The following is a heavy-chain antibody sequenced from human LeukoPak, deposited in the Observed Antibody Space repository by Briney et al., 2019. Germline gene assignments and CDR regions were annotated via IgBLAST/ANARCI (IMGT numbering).Heavy chain of an antibody. Sequence: PSETLSLTCTVSGGSISSYYWSWIRQPPGKGLEWIGYIYYSGSTNYNPSLKSRVTISVDTSKNQFSLKLSSVTAADTAVYYCARLGSNTYYYGSGSRDAFDIWGQGTMVTVSS. V-gene: IGHV4-59*08. D-gene: IGHD3-10*01. CDR2: IYYSGST. CDR3: ARLGSNTYYYGSGSRDAFDI. CDR1: GGSISSYY. J-gene: IGHJ3*02.